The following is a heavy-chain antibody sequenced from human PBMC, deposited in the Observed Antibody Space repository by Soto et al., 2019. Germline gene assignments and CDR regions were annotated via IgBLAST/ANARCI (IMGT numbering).Heavy chain of an antibody. CDR1: GDSVSSNNAA. CDR3: ARGSGTINY. D-gene: IGHD3-10*01. J-gene: IGHJ4*02. V-gene: IGHV6-1*01. Sequence: SQTLSLTCAISGDSVSSNNAAWDWIRQSPSRGLEWLGRTYYRSNWYNDYAAAVRGRITFTQDTSKNQFTMQLKSLTPEDTAVYYCARGSGTINYGGQGTLVTVS. CDR2: TYYRSNWYN.